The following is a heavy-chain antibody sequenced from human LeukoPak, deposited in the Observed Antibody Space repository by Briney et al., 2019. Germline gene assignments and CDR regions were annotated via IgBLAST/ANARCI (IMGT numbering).Heavy chain of an antibody. V-gene: IGHV1-18*01. D-gene: IGHD1-26*01. CDR2: ISAYNGNT. J-gene: IGHJ5*02. CDR1: GYTFTSYG. Sequence: ASVKVSCKASGYTFTSYGISWVRQAPGQGLEWMGWISAYNGNTNYAQKLQGRVTMTTDTSTSTAYMELRSLRSDDTAVYYCARLSGATGGGYWFDPWGQGTLVTVSS. CDR3: ARLSGATGGGYWFDP.